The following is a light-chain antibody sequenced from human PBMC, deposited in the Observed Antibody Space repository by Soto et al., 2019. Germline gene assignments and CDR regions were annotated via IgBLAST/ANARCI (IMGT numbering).Light chain of an antibody. CDR3: AAWDDSLNGPV. CDR1: SSNIGSNT. CDR2: SNS. Sequence: QAVVTQPPSASGTPGQRVTISCSGSSSNIGSNTVNWYQQLPGTAPKLLIYSNSQRPSGVPDRFSGSKSGSSVSLAISGLQSEDEADYYCAAWDDSLNGPVFGGGTKLTVL. V-gene: IGLV1-44*01. J-gene: IGLJ3*02.